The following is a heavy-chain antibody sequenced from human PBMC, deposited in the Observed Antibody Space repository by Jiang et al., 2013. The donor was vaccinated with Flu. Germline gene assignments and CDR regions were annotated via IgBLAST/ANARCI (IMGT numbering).Heavy chain of an antibody. CDR1: GFTFSSYA. J-gene: IGHJ4*02. Sequence: VQLLESGGGVVQPGRSLRLSCAASGFTFSSYAMHWVRQAPGKGLEWVAVISYDGSNKYYADSVKGRFTISRDNSKNTLYLQMNSLRAEDTAVYYCARDLGRIVVVPAAMAYWGQGTLVTVSS. CDR2: ISYDGSNK. CDR3: ARDLGRIVVVPAAMAY. V-gene: IGHV3-30-3*01. D-gene: IGHD2-2*01.